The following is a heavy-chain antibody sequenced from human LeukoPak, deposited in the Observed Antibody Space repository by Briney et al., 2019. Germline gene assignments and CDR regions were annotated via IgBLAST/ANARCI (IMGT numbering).Heavy chain of an antibody. V-gene: IGHV3-11*04. CDR2: ISVGVSTI. CDR3: ARAYYYYYYMDV. J-gene: IGHJ6*03. Sequence: GGSLRLSCAASGFIFSDYYMTWIRQAPGKGLEWVSYISVGVSTIYYADSVKGRFTISRDNAKNSLFLQMNNLRAEDTAVYYCARAYYYYYYMDVWGKGTTVTVSS. CDR1: GFIFSDYY.